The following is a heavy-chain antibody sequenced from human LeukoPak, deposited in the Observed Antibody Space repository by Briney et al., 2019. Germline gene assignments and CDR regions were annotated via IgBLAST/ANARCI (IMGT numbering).Heavy chain of an antibody. V-gene: IGHV4-39*01. CDR1: GGSISSSSYY. D-gene: IGHD2-2*02. J-gene: IGHJ4*02. CDR3: ARPGVGCSSTSCYTGPFDY. CDR2: IYYSGST. Sequence: SETLSLTCTVSGGSISSSSYYWGWIRQPPGKGLEWIGSIYYSGSTYYNPSLKSRVTISVDTSKNQLSLKLSSVTAADTAVYYCARPGVGCSSTSCYTGPFDYWGQGTLVTVSS.